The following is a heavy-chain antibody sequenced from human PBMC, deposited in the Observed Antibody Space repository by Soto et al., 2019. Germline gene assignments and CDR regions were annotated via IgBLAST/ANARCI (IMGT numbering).Heavy chain of an antibody. CDR1: GGTFSSYA. J-gene: IGHJ6*02. CDR3: ARDPSNHPYYYYGMDV. CDR2: IIPIFGTA. Sequence: SVKVSCKASGGTFSSYAISWVRQAPGQGLEWMGGIIPIFGTANYAQKFQGRVTITADESTSTAYMELSSLRSEDTAVYYCARDPSNHPYYYYGMDVWGQGTTVTVSS. D-gene: IGHD4-4*01. V-gene: IGHV1-69*13.